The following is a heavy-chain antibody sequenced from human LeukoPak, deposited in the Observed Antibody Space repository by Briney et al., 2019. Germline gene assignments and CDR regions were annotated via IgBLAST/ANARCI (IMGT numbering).Heavy chain of an antibody. Sequence: GASVKVSCKASGYTFTSYDTNWVRQATGQGLEWMGWMNPNSGNTGYAQKFQGRVTMTRNTSISTAYMELSSLRSEDTAVYYCARNAFVARYCSGGSCHFDPWGQGTLVTVSS. D-gene: IGHD2-15*01. J-gene: IGHJ5*02. CDR3: ARNAFVARYCSGGSCHFDP. CDR2: MNPNSGNT. CDR1: GYTFTSYD. V-gene: IGHV1-8*01.